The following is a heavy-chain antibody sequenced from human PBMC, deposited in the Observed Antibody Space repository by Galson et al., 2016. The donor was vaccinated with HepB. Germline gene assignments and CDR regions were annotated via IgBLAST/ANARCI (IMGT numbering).Heavy chain of an antibody. CDR1: GFTFTTFA. V-gene: IGHV3-30-3*01. CDR2: ISYDGSDK. Sequence: SLRLSCAASGFTFTTFAMHWVRQAPGKGLEWVADISYDGSDKNYGDPVKGRFTISRDNSKNTVYLQMSSLRDEDTAAYSCARFSRGYLQAFDTWGQGTMVIISS. J-gene: IGHJ3*02. CDR3: ARFSRGYLQAFDT. D-gene: IGHD3-22*01.